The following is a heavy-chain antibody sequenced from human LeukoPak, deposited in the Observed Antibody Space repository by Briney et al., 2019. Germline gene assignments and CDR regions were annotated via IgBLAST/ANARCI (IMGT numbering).Heavy chain of an antibody. Sequence: GGSLRLSCAASGFTFSDYYVSWIRQAPGKGLEWVLYISSTGSTIYYADSVKGRFTVSRDNANNALYLQMNSLRAEDTAVYYCARVRGNYGGYYFDYWGQGTLVTVSS. J-gene: IGHJ4*02. CDR3: ARVRGNYGGYYFDY. V-gene: IGHV3-11*01. CDR2: ISSTGSTI. D-gene: IGHD4-23*01. CDR1: GFTFSDYY.